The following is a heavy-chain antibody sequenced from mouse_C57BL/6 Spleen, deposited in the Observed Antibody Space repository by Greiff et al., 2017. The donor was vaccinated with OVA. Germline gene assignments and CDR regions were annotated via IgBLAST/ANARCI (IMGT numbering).Heavy chain of an antibody. D-gene: IGHD2-1*01. V-gene: IGHV1-50*01. J-gene: IGHJ2*01. Sequence: VQLQQPGAELVKPGASVKLSCKASGYTFTSYWMQWVKQRPGQGLEWIGEIDPSDSHTNYNQKFKGKATLTVDTSSSTAYMQLSSLTSEDSAVYYCARWKGNSFQYFDYWGQGTTLTVAS. CDR3: ARWKGNSFQYFDY. CDR1: GYTFTSYW. CDR2: IDPSDSHT.